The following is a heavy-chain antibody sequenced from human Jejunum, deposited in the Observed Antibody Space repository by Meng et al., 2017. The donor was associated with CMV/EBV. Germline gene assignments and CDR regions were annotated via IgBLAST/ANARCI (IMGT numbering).Heavy chain of an antibody. V-gene: IGHV1-8*01. Sequence: QVHLVQSGAEVQKPGASVKVSCKASGYTFTSYDINWVRQAAGQGLEWMGWTNPRSANTGSAQKFQGRLTMTMNTSIGTAYMELSSLRSEDTAVYYCARNGIFFDYWGQGALVTVSS. CDR1: GYTFTSYD. CDR3: ARNGIFFDY. J-gene: IGHJ4*02. CDR2: TNPRSANT. D-gene: IGHD1-14*01.